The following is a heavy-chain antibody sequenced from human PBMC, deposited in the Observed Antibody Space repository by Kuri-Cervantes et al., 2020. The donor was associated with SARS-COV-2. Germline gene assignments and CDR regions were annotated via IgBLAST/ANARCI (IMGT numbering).Heavy chain of an antibody. CDR2: INPNSGGT. CDR1: GYTFTGYY. Sequence: ASVKVSCKASGYTFTGYYMHWVRQAPGQGLEWMGWINPNSGGTNYAQKFQGWVTMTRDTSISTVYMELSRLRSDDTAVYYCAREYYYGSGRYCGAFDHWGQGTPVTVSS. V-gene: IGHV1-2*04. J-gene: IGHJ4*02. D-gene: IGHD3-10*01. CDR3: AREYYYGSGRYCGAFDH.